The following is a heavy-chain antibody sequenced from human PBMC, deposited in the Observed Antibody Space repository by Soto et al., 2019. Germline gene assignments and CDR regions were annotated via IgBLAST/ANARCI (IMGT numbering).Heavy chain of an antibody. CDR1: GFTFSSYS. CDR2: ISSSSSYI. Sequence: GGSLRLSCAASGFTFSSYSMNWVRQAPGKGLEWVSSISSSSSYIYYADSVKGRFTISRDNAKNSLYLQMNSLRAEDTAVYYCAREGSFIAAAGAFGGWFDPWGQGTLVTVSS. CDR3: AREGSFIAAAGAFGGWFDP. V-gene: IGHV3-21*01. D-gene: IGHD6-13*01. J-gene: IGHJ5*02.